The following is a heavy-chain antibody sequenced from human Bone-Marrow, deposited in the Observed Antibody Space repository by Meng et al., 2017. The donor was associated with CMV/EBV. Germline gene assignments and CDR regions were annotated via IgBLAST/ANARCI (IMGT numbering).Heavy chain of an antibody. J-gene: IGHJ3*02. Sequence: LSLTCAASGFKFDEYGMSWVRQVPGKGLEWVSGINWKGETDKLDSVKGRFTISRDNAKNSLYLQMNSLNAEDTALYYCARDALRWEVLRGAFDIWGQGTMVTVSS. CDR3: ARDALRWEVLRGAFDI. V-gene: IGHV3-20*04. CDR1: GFKFDEYG. D-gene: IGHD1-26*01. CDR2: INWKGET.